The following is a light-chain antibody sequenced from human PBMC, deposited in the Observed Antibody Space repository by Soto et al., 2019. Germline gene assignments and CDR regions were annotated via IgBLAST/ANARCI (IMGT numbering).Light chain of an antibody. CDR1: QSVGNN. J-gene: IGKJ1*01. CDR3: QQYNDCPRT. V-gene: IGKV3-15*01. Sequence: EIVLTQSPVTLSLSPGDTATLSCRASQSVGNNFAWFQQKPGQAPRLLIYGASATATGIPGRFSGSGSGTEFTLTISSLQSEDFAVYYCQQYNDCPRTFGQGTKVEIK. CDR2: GAS.